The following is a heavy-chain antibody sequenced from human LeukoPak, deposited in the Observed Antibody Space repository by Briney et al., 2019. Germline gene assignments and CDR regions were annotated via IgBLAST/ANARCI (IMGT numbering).Heavy chain of an antibody. D-gene: IGHD3-10*01. V-gene: IGHV1-69*04. J-gene: IGHJ4*02. CDR2: IIPILGIA. Sequence: SVKVSCKAPGYTFTGYYMHWVRQAPGQGLEWMGRIIPILGIANYAQKFQGRVTITADKSTSTAYMELSSLRSEDTAVYYCARDGANTMVRGVIVYWGQGTLVTVSS. CDR1: GYTFTGYY. CDR3: ARDGANTMVRGVIVY.